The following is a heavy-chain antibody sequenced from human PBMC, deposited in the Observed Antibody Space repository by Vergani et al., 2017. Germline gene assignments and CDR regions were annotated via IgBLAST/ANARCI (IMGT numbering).Heavy chain of an antibody. CDR3: ASKRGACRSAYCHSYDF. J-gene: IGHJ4*02. D-gene: IGHD3-16*02. Sequence: QVDLQESGPGLVKSSETLSLNCAVSGYSVGSGYYWGWIRQPPGRGLEWIGCVPRNGNTYYTSSLRIRATISRDTSKNQFTLRLTSVTAADTAVYYCASKRGACRSAYCHSYDFWGPGTLVGVSS. CDR2: VPRNGNT. V-gene: IGHV4-38-2*01. CDR1: GYSVGSGYY.